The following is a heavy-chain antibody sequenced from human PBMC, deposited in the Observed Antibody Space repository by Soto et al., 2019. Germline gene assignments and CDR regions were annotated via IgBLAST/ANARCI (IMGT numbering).Heavy chain of an antibody. J-gene: IGHJ6*02. D-gene: IGHD6-13*01. Sequence: SETLYLTCTVSGGTIDYYRWSWIRQPPGKGLEWIGDISDSGSTNYNLSLRSRVTILVDTSKNQFSLKLNSVTAADTAVYYCARDSTSWFPYYGIDVWGQGTTVTVSS. V-gene: IGHV4-59*01. CDR2: ISDSGST. CDR3: ARDSTSWFPYYGIDV. CDR1: GGTIDYYR.